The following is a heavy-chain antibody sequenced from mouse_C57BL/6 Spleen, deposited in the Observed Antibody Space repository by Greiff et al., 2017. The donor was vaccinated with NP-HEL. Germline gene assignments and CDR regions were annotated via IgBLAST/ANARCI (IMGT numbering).Heavy chain of an antibody. Sequence: VQGVESGPGLVAPSQSLSITCTVSGFSLTSYGVDWVRQSPGKGLEWLGVIWGVGSTNYNSALKSRLSISKDNSKSQVFLKMNSLQTDDTAMYYCARSNYSYAMDYWGQGTSVTVSS. D-gene: IGHD2-1*01. J-gene: IGHJ4*01. V-gene: IGHV2-6*01. CDR1: GFSLTSYG. CDR2: IWGVGST. CDR3: ARSNYSYAMDY.